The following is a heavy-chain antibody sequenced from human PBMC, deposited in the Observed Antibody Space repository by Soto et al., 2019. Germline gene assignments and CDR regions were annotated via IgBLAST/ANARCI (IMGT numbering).Heavy chain of an antibody. V-gene: IGHV3-11*06. CDR2: ISSTSSYT. D-gene: IGHD2-15*01. CDR3: ARDVACSGGSCYRIYGMDV. J-gene: IGHJ6*02. CDR1: GFTFSDYY. Sequence: QVQLVESGGGLVKPGGSLRLSCAASGFTFSDYYMSWIRQAPGKGLEWVSYISSTSSYTNYADSVKGRFTISRDNAKNSLYQQMNSLRAEDTAVYYCARDVACSGGSCYRIYGMDVWGQGTTVTVSS.